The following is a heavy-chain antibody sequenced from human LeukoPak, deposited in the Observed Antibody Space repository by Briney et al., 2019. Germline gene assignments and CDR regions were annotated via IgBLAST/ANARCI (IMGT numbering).Heavy chain of an antibody. CDR1: GGTFSSYA. CDR2: IIPTLGIA. D-gene: IGHD1-26*01. Sequence: EASVKVSCKASGGTFSSYAISWVRQAPGQGLEWMGRIIPTLGIANYAQKFQGRVTITADKSTSTAYMELSSLRSEDTAVYYCASGPPVGGWFDPWGQGTLVTVSS. J-gene: IGHJ5*02. CDR3: ASGPPVGGWFDP. V-gene: IGHV1-69*04.